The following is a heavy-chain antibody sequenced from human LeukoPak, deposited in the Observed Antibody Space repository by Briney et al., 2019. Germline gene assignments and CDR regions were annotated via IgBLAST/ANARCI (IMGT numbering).Heavy chain of an antibody. CDR3: ARDIRSGHTARRESSSYYFDY. Sequence: GRSLRLSCAASGFTFSSYGMHWVRQAPGKGLEWVAVIWYDGSNKYYADSVKGRFTISRDNSKNTLYLQMNSLRAEDTAVYYCARDIRSGHTARRESSSYYFDYWGQGTLVTVSS. CDR1: GFTFSSYG. D-gene: IGHD6-13*01. J-gene: IGHJ4*02. CDR2: IWYDGSNK. V-gene: IGHV3-33*01.